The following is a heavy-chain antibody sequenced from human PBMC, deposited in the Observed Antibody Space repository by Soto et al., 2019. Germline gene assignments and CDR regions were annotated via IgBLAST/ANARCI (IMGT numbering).Heavy chain of an antibody. Sequence: SETLSLTCSVSCDSISKNYWWSWVRHSPGKGLEWIGEIYQSGDTKYDPSLKSRVLMSVDTFNNQFSLTLRSVTAADTAIYFCARLRGFGLLDYWGQGMLVTVS. CDR2: IYQSGDT. CDR3: ARLRGFGLLDY. CDR1: CDSISKNYW. D-gene: IGHD3-10*01. J-gene: IGHJ4*02. V-gene: IGHV4-4*02.